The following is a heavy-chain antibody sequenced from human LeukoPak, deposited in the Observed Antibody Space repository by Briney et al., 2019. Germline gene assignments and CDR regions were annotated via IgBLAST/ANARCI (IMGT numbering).Heavy chain of an antibody. J-gene: IGHJ4*02. CDR1: GFIIRSNY. CDR2: IYSGGST. Sequence: GGSLRLSCAASGFIIRSNYMSWVRQAPGKGLEWVSVIYSGGSTYYADSVKGRFTISRDNSKNTLYLQMNSLRAEDTAVYYCARIAVAGTDFDYWGQGTLVTVSS. V-gene: IGHV3-53*01. CDR3: ARIAVAGTDFDY. D-gene: IGHD6-19*01.